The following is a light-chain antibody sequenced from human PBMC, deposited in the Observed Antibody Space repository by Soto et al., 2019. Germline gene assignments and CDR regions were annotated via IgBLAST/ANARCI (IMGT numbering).Light chain of an antibody. Sequence: ETVLTQSPAILSLSPGERATLSCRASQSISSSLAWYQQTPGQAPRLLIYDASKRATGIPARFSGSGSGTDFTLTTSSLEPEDFAVYFCQQRFTWPSFGPGTKVDIK. J-gene: IGKJ3*01. V-gene: IGKV3-11*01. CDR3: QQRFTWPS. CDR1: QSISSS. CDR2: DAS.